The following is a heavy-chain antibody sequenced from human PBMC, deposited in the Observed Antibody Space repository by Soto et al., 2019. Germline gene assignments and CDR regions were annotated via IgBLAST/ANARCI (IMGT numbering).Heavy chain of an antibody. Sequence: PSETLSLTCAVSGGSISSTSHYWVWIRQPPGEGLEWIGNIYYSGRAYYNPSLKSRVTISVDTSKEQFSLRLSSVTATDTAVYYCARTYSTKRYFYYYGMDVWGQGTTVTASS. V-gene: IGHV4-39*01. CDR1: GGSISSTSHY. CDR3: ARTYSTKRYFYYYGMDV. J-gene: IGHJ6*02. CDR2: IYYSGRA. D-gene: IGHD6-13*01.